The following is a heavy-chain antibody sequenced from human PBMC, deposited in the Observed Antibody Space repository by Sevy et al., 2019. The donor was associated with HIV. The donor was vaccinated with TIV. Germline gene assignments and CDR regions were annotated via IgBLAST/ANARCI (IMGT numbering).Heavy chain of an antibody. CDR2: IYNSGRT. Sequence: SETLSLTCAVSGGSVSSDTYYWSWVRQPAGKGLEWIGRIYNSGRTKYNPSLESRVSMSLDTSKNLFSLKVTSVTAADTAVYYRVRGRDFWSGFSKIDDWGQGTLVTVSS. V-gene: IGHV4-61*02. CDR1: GGSVSSDTYY. J-gene: IGHJ4*02. D-gene: IGHD3-3*01. CDR3: VRGRDFWSGFSKIDD.